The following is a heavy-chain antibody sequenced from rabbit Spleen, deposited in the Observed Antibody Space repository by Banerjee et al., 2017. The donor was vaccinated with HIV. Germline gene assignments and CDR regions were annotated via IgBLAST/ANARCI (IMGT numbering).Heavy chain of an antibody. D-gene: IGHD8-1*01. CDR2: IEPIFGNT. V-gene: IGHV1S47*01. Sequence: QEQLVESGGGLVQPGGSLKLSCKASGFDFYNYGVTWVRQAPGKGLEWIGYIEPIFGNTYYANWVNGRFTISSHNAQNTLYLQLNSLTAADTATYFCARDGVGGSYFALWGPGTLVTVS. J-gene: IGHJ4*01. CDR3: ARDGVGGSYFAL. CDR1: GFDFYNYG.